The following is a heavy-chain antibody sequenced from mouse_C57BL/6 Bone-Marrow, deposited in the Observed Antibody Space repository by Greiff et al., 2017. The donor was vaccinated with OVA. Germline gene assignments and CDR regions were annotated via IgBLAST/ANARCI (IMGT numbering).Heavy chain of an antibody. CDR1: GYAFSSYW. CDR2: IYPGDGDT. CDR3: ARKGPYYGSSNWYFDV. V-gene: IGHV1-80*01. D-gene: IGHD1-1*01. Sequence: QVQLQQSGAELVKPGASVKISCKASGYAFSSYWMNWVKQRPGKGLEWIGQIYPGDGDTNYNGKFKGKATLTADKSSSTAYMQLNSLTSEDSAVYFCARKGPYYGSSNWYFDVWGTGTTVTVSS. J-gene: IGHJ1*03.